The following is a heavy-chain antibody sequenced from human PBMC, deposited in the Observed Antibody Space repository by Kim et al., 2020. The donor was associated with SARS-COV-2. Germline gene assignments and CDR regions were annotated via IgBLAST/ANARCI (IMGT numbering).Heavy chain of an antibody. J-gene: IGHJ3*02. V-gene: IGHV4-59*01. CDR1: GGSISSYY. D-gene: IGHD1-1*01. CDR2: IYYSGST. Sequence: SETLSLTCTVSGGSISSYYWSWIRQPPGKGLEWIGYIYYSGSTNYNPSLKSRVTISVDTSKNQFSLKLSSVTAADTAVYYCARERTTGDFDIWGQGTMVTVSS. CDR3: ARERTTGDFDI.